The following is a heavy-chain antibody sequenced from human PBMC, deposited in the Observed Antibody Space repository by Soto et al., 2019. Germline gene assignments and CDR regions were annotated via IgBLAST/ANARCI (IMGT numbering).Heavy chain of an antibody. CDR1: GFTFSSYA. Sequence: GSLRLSCAASGFTFSSYAISWVRQAPGKGLEWVSAISGSGGSTYYADSVKGRFTISRDNSKNTLYLQMNSLRAEDTAVYYCAKGGYGSGRCFDYWGQGTLVTVSS. J-gene: IGHJ4*02. D-gene: IGHD3-10*01. CDR2: ISGSGGST. V-gene: IGHV3-23*01. CDR3: AKGGYGSGRCFDY.